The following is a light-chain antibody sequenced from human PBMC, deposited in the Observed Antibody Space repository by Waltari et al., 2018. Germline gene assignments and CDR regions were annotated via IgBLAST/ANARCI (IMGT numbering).Light chain of an antibody. J-gene: IGLJ3*02. CDR2: EVT. CDR3: CSYVDSRTFEWV. V-gene: IGLV2-23*02. CDR1: SSDIGTYNI. Sequence: QSALTQPGSVSGSPGQSITISCTGTSSDIGTYNIVSWSQQYPGKAPKLIICEVTKRPSGVSDRFSGSKSGSTASLTISGLQPEDEADYYCCSYVDSRTFEWVFGGGTKLTVL.